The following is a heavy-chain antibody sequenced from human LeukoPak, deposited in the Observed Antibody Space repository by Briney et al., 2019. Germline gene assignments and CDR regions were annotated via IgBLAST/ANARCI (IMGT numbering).Heavy chain of an antibody. J-gene: IGHJ4*01. CDR1: GFTVSSNY. V-gene: IGHV3-53*01. CDR2: IYSGGGT. Sequence: GGSLRLSCAASGFTVSSNYMSWVRQAPGKGLEWVSVIYSGGGTYYADSVKGRFTISRDNSKNTLYLQMSSLRAEDTAVYYCARDGTAAGLYFDLWGQGTLVTVSS. D-gene: IGHD6-13*01. CDR3: ARDGTAAGLYFDL.